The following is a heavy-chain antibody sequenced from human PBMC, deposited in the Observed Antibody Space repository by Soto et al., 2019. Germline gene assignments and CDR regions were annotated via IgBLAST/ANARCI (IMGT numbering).Heavy chain of an antibody. Sequence: ASVKVSCKASGYTFISYAIHWVRQAPGQRLEWMGWINTGNGNTRYSQKFQGRVTITRDTSASTAFMALSSLRAEDTGLYYCAREKDSSGGSCYNFWGQGTLLTVSS. J-gene: IGHJ4*02. CDR3: AREKDSSGGSCYNF. D-gene: IGHD2-15*01. CDR1: GYTFISYA. V-gene: IGHV1-3*04. CDR2: INTGNGNT.